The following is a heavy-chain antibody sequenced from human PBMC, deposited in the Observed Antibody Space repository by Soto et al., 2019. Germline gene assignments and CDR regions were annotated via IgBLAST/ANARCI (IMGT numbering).Heavy chain of an antibody. V-gene: IGHV4-34*09. J-gene: IGHJ3*02. D-gene: IGHD2-2*01. Sequence: PSETLSLTCAVYGGSFSGYYWSWIRQPPGKGLEWIGEINHSGSTNYNPSLKSRVTISVDTSKNQFSLKLSSVTAADTAVYYCARDLSVGYCSSTSCLDGDAFDIWGQGTMVTVSS. CDR1: GGSFSGYY. CDR2: INHSGST. CDR3: ARDLSVGYCSSTSCLDGDAFDI.